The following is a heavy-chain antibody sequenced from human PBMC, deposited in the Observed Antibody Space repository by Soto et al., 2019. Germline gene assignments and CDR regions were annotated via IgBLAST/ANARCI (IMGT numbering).Heavy chain of an antibody. V-gene: IGHV1-8*01. CDR2: MNPKSGNT. CDR1: GYTFSSYD. Sequence: QVQLVQSGAEVKKPGASVKVSCKASGYTFSSYDINWVRQATGQGLEWMGWMNPKSGNTGYVQKFQDRVTMTRDTSKKTAYMELSGLRSEDTAVYYCPRGASMDVWGKGTTVTVSS. J-gene: IGHJ6*03. CDR3: PRGASMDV.